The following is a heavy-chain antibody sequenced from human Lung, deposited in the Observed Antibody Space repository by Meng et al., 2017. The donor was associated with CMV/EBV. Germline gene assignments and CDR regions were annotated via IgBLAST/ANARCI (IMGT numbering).Heavy chain of an antibody. Sequence: SXTVSGGSISSSNYYWGWIRQPPGKGLEWIGRMLSTGSTYYNPSLKSRVTISLDTSKNQFSLKLNSVTAADTAVYFCARDHKFRVGIVVVPAFDIWGQGXMVTVSS. CDR3: ARDHKFRVGIVVVPAFDI. D-gene: IGHD2-2*01. J-gene: IGHJ3*02. V-gene: IGHV4-39*07. CDR2: MLSTGST. CDR1: GGSISSSNYY.